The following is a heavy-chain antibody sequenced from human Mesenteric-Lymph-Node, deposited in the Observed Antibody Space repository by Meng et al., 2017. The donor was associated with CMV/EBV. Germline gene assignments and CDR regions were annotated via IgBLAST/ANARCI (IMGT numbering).Heavy chain of an antibody. J-gene: IGHJ4*02. CDR1: GYTFTSYG. V-gene: IGHV1-18*01. CDR2: ISAYNGKT. D-gene: IGHD5-24*01. CDR3: VRDGIPEMTTAARGDY. Sequence: GYTFTSYGISWVRQAPGQGLEWMGWISAYNGKTKYAQKLQGRVTMTTDTSTSTAYMELRGLRSDDTAVYYCVRDGIPEMTTAARGDYWGQGTLVTVSS.